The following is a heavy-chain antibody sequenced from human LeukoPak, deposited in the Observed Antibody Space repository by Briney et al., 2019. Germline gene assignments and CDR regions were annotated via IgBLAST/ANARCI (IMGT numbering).Heavy chain of an antibody. CDR3: ARDAFRGPFRY. J-gene: IGHJ4*02. CDR2: IYSGGST. Sequence: GGSLRLSCAASGFTFSSYAMSWVRQAPGKGLEWVSVIYSGGSTYYADSVKGRFTISRDNSKNTLYLQMNSLRAEDTAVYYCARDAFRGPFRYWGQGTLVTVSS. V-gene: IGHV3-53*01. CDR1: GFTFSSYA. D-gene: IGHD3-16*01.